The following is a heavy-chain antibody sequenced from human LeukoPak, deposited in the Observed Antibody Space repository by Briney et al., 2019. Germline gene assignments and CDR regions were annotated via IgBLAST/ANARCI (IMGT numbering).Heavy chain of an antibody. J-gene: IGHJ6*03. CDR2: IYYSGST. CDR3: ARALWDPSGYVGYYCMDV. CDR1: GGSISSYY. Sequence: PSETLSLTCTVSGGSISSYYWSWIRQPPGKGLEWIGYIYYSGSTNYNPSLKSRVTISVDTSKNQFSLKLSSVTAADTAVYYCARALWDPSGYVGYYCMDVWGKGTTVTISS. D-gene: IGHD5-12*01. V-gene: IGHV4-59*01.